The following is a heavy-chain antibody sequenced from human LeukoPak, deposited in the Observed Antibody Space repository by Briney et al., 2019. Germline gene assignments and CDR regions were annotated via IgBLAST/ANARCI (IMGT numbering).Heavy chain of an antibody. V-gene: IGHV1-46*01. D-gene: IGHD3-10*01. Sequence: GSVKVSCKASGYTFTSYYMHWVRQAPGQGLEWMGIINPSGGSTSYAQKFQGRVTMTRDTSTSTVYMELSSLRSEDTAVYYCATAPVLLYYFDYWGQGTLVTVSS. CDR3: ATAPVLLYYFDY. CDR1: GYTFTSYY. CDR2: INPSGGST. J-gene: IGHJ4*02.